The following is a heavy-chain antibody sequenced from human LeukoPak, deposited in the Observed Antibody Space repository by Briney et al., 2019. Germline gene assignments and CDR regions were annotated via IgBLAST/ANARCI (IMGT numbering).Heavy chain of an antibody. V-gene: IGHV4-59*05. CDR3: ARHDGRGGSTMGAFDS. Sequence: PSETLSLTCTVSGGSISSYYWSWIRQPPGKGLEWIGSIYNGRTTYYNPSLNSRVTISVLTSKNQFSLQLNSVTAADTAVYYCARHDGRGGSTMGAFDSWGQGSLVAVSS. J-gene: IGHJ4*02. CDR2: IYNGRTT. D-gene: IGHD5-24*01. CDR1: GGSISSYY.